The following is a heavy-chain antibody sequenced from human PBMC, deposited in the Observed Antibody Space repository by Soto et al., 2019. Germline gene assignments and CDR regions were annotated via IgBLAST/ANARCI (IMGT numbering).Heavy chain of an antibody. J-gene: IGHJ6*02. Sequence: QVQLVQSGADLKKPGASVQVSCKTSGYTFSNYAINWVRQAPGQGLEWMGWISSYNSYNGDTMYARMLKDRLTMTIDTSTATAYMELRSLRSDATAVYYCARSELERGEVGYYGMDVWGQGTTVTVSS. CDR3: ARSELERGEVGYYGMDV. V-gene: IGHV1-18*04. CDR1: GYTFSNYA. D-gene: IGHD3-16*01. CDR2: ISSYNSYNGDT.